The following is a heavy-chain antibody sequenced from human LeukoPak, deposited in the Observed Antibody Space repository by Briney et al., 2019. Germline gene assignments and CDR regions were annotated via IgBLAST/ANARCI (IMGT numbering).Heavy chain of an antibody. CDR1: GFTFSDYY. CDR3: ARGSGGYCSSTSCYEYYFDY. D-gene: IGHD2-2*01. J-gene: IGHJ4*02. CDR2: VSSDSSHI. Sequence: GGSLRLSCAASGFTFSDYYMSWLRQAPGKGLEWVSYVSSDSSHIYYADSVKGRFTISRDNAKNTLYLQMNSLRAEDTAVYYCARGSGGYCSSTSCYEYYFDYWGQGTLVTVSS. V-gene: IGHV3-11*04.